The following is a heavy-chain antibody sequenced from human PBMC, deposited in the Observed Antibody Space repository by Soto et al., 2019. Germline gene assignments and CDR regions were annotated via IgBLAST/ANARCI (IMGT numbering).Heavy chain of an antibody. J-gene: IGHJ6*03. CDR1: GYTFTSYA. D-gene: IGHD3-16*01. CDR2: INAGNGNT. CDR3: AREAFDIRPGHYYYYMDV. Sequence: ASVKVSCKASGYTFTSYAMHWVRQATGQRLEWMGWINAGNGNTKYSQKFQGRVTITRDTSASTAYMELSSLRSEDTAVYYCAREAFDIRPGHYYYYMDVWGKGTTVTVSS. V-gene: IGHV1-3*01.